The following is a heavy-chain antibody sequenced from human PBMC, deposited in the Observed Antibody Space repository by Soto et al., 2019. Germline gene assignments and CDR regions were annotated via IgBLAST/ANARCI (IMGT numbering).Heavy chain of an antibody. D-gene: IGHD1-1*01. J-gene: IGHJ3*02. CDR2: MSHSGGT. CDR3: ARVERGTATTVVDAFDI. V-gene: IGHV4-34*01. CDR1: GGSVNSGNYY. Sequence: QVQLQQWGAGLLKPSETLSLTCAVFGGSVNSGNYYWSWIRQPPGKGLEWIGEMSHSGGTHFNPPLRSRFTSSVDTSKNQFSMKMSSVTAADTALYYCARVERGTATTVVDAFDIWGPGTMVTVSS.